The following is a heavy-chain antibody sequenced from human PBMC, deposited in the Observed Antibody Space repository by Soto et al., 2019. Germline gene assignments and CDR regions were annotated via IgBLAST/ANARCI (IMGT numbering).Heavy chain of an antibody. CDR2: IYSGGST. CDR3: ATAPRYCSGGSGCRGGVDY. CDR1: GFTVSSNY. Sequence: EVQLVESGGGLVQPGGSLRLSCAASGFTVSSNYMSWVRQAPGKGLEWVSVIYSGGSTCYADSVKGRFTISRDNPKKTLYLQMNSRRPGDTAAYYCATAPRYCSGGSGCRGGVDYWGPGTLVTVSS. V-gene: IGHV3-66*01. J-gene: IGHJ4*02. D-gene: IGHD2-15*01.